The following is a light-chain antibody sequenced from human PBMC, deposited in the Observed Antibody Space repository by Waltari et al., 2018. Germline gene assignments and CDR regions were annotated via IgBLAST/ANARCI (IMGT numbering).Light chain of an antibody. Sequence: DIVMTQAPDALAVSLGERAPINCKSSQGPFYSPINKTYLALYQQKPGQSPKLLIYWAFTRESGVPERLGRSGSATDCTLIISSLKAEDVAIVYCQKYYITLPFTFGQGTRLEI. CDR1: QGPFYSPINKTY. V-gene: IGKV4-1*01. CDR2: WAF. CDR3: QKYYITLPFT. J-gene: IGKJ5*01.